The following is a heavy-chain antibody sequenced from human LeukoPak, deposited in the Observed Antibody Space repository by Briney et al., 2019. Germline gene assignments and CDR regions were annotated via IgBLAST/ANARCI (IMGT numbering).Heavy chain of an antibody. D-gene: IGHD1-14*01. CDR2: ICVSGGST. Sequence: GGSLTLSCAVSGFTFSIFAVSWVRQPPGKGLEWVSPICVSGGSTYYADSVKGRFTISRDNSKNTLYLQMNSLRAEDTAVYYCAKDRYKTSSKGSDYWGQGTLVTVSS. CDR1: GFTFSIFA. V-gene: IGHV3-23*01. J-gene: IGHJ4*02. CDR3: AKDRYKTSSKGSDY.